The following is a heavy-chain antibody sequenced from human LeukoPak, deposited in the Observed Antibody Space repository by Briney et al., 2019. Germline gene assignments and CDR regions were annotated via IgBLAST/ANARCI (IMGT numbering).Heavy chain of an antibody. J-gene: IGHJ4*02. Sequence: GGSLRLSCAASGFTFSSYAMHWVRQAPGEGMEWVAVISYDGSNKYYADSVKGRFTISRDNSKNTLYLQMNSLRAEDTAVYYCARDRAPGGIVLVINFWGQGTLVTVSS. V-gene: IGHV3-30-3*01. CDR3: ARDRAPGGIVLVINF. D-gene: IGHD3-22*01. CDR2: ISYDGSNK. CDR1: GFTFSSYA.